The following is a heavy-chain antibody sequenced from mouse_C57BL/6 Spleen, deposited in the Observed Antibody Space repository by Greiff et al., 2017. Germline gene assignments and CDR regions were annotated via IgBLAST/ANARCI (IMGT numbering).Heavy chain of an antibody. CDR2: IDPSDSET. J-gene: IGHJ2*01. D-gene: IGHD3-2*02. CDR3: ARVGLRLQYFDE. V-gene: IGHV1-52*01. CDR1: GYTFTSYW. Sequence: QVKLQQPGAELVRPGSSVKLSCKASGYTFTSYWMHWVKQRPIQGLEWIGNIDPSDSETHYNQKFKDKATLTVDKSSSTAYMQLSGLTSEDSAVYVCARVGLRLQYFDEWGESTTLTVSS.